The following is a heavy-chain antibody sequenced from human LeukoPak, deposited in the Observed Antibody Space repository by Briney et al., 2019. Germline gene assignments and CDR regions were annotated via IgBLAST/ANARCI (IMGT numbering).Heavy chain of an antibody. D-gene: IGHD3/OR15-3a*01. CDR2: ISGSGGST. V-gene: IGHV3-23*01. CDR1: GFPLSSYA. Sequence: TGGSVRLSCGACGFPLSSYAVSGLRQAPGKGLEGVSAISGSGGSTYYADSVKGRFTISRDNSKNTLYLQMNSLRAEDTAVYYCAKDGLYATPLDYWGQGTLVTVSS. CDR3: AKDGLYATPLDY. J-gene: IGHJ4*02.